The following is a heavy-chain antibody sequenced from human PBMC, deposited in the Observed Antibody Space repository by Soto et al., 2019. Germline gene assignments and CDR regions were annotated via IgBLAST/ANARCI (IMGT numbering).Heavy chain of an antibody. V-gene: IGHV4-59*01. Sequence: SETLSLTCSVSGGSITPYYWSWIRQPPGEGREWIGYVSYSGNTDYNPSLKSRVSISVDTSKNEFSLKLNSLTAADAAIYFCARQQYTVVTAFDVWGQGTMVTVSS. CDR1: GGSITPYY. CDR2: VSYSGNT. D-gene: IGHD2-15*01. CDR3: ARQQYTVVTAFDV. J-gene: IGHJ3*01.